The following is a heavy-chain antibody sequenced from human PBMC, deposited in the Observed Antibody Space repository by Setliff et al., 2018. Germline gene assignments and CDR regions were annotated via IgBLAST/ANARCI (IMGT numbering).Heavy chain of an antibody. D-gene: IGHD6-19*01. J-gene: IGHJ5*02. CDR3: ARDTSSDWAAWFDP. Sequence: PSETLSLTCAVYGGSFSGYYWSWIPQPPGKGLEYIWRVFVSGSTNYNPSLKRRVTMSVDTSKNQFSLKLTSVTAADTAMYYCARDTSSDWAAWFDPWSQGILVTVSS. CDR1: GGSFSGYY. V-gene: IGHV4-59*10. CDR2: VFVSGST.